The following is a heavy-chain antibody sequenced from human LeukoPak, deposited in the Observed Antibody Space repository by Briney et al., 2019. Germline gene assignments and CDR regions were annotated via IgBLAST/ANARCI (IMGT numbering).Heavy chain of an antibody. CDR1: GYTFTSYY. V-gene: IGHV1-46*01. CDR2: INPSGGST. J-gene: IGHJ3*02. Sequence: ASVKVSCKASGYTFTSYYMHWVRQAPGQGLEWMGIINPSGGSTSYAQKFQGRVTMTRDTSTSTAYMELRSLRSDDTAVYYCARERAAGVDAFDIWGQGTMVTVSS. D-gene: IGHD6-19*01. CDR3: ARERAAGVDAFDI.